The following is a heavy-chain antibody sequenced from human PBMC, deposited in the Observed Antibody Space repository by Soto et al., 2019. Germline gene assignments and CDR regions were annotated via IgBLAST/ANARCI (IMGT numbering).Heavy chain of an antibody. J-gene: IGHJ4*02. CDR2: IWYDGSNK. CDR3: ARDHYYYDSSGYPYYFDY. Sequence: QVQLVESGGGVVQPGRSLRLSCAASGFTFSSYGMHWVRQAPGKGLEWGAVIWYDGSNKYYADSVKGRFTISRDNSKNTLYLQMNSLRAEDTAVYYCARDHYYYDSSGYPYYFDYWGQGTLVTVSS. CDR1: GFTFSSYG. V-gene: IGHV3-33*01. D-gene: IGHD3-22*01.